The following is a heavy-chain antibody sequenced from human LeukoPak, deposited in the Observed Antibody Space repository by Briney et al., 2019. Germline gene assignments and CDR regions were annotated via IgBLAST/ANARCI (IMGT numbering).Heavy chain of an antibody. V-gene: IGHV3-7*01. CDR2: IKQDGSEK. D-gene: IGHD1-26*01. CDR1: GFTFRSYW. Sequence: GGSLRLSCAASGFTFRSYWMTWVRQAPGKGLEWVAHIKQDGSEKYYVDSLKGRFTISRDNSKNTLYLQMNSLRAEDTAVYYCAKGRGWEASYYYYYMDVWGKGTTVTISS. CDR3: AKGRGWEASYYYYYMDV. J-gene: IGHJ6*03.